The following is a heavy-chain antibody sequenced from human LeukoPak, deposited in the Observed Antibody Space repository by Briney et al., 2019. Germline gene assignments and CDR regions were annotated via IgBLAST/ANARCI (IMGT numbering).Heavy chain of an antibody. CDR3: AKGGRVTTTY. D-gene: IGHD4-11*01. CDR1: GFTFSSYA. Sequence: GRSLRLSCAASGFTFSSYAMHWVRQAPGKGLEWVSAISGSGGSTYYADSVKGRFTISRDNSKNTLYLQMNSLRAEDTAVYYCAKGGRVTTTYWGQGTLVTVSS. J-gene: IGHJ4*02. V-gene: IGHV3-23*01. CDR2: ISGSGGST.